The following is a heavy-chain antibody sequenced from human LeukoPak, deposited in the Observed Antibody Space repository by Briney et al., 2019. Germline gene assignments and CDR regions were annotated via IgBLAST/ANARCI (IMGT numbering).Heavy chain of an antibody. CDR2: ISPSGST. D-gene: IGHD3-10*01. CDR1: GGSISTYY. V-gene: IGHV4-4*09. CDR3: ARGIFGDQDAFDI. Sequence: SETLSLTCTVSGGSISTYYWIWIRQPPGKGLEWIGHISPSGSTYYNPSLKSRITVSLDTSKNQFSLRLSSVTAADTAVYYCARGIFGDQDAFDIWGQGTMVTVSS. J-gene: IGHJ3*02.